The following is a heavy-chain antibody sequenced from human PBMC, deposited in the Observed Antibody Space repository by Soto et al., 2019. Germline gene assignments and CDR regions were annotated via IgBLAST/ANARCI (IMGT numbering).Heavy chain of an antibody. CDR3: ARDRVWGIAVAGKPGYFDL. D-gene: IGHD6-19*01. CDR1: GFTFSSYG. Sequence: QVQLVESGGGVVQPGRSLRLSCAASGFTFSSYGMHWVRQAPGKGLEWVAVIWYDGSNKYDADSVKGRFTIYRDNSKNTLYLQMNSLRTDDTAVYYCARDRVWGIAVAGKPGYFDLWGRGTLVTVSS. J-gene: IGHJ2*01. CDR2: IWYDGSNK. V-gene: IGHV3-33*01.